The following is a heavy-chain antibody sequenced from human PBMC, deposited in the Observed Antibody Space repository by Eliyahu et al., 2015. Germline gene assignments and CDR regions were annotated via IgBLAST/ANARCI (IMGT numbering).Heavy chain of an antibody. CDR2: IYYSGSA. CDR1: GASMSSGDYX. Sequence: QVQLQESGPGLVKPSQTLSLTCXVSGASMSSGDYXWSWIRQPXGKGLEWIGYIYYSGSAYYNPSLKSQATISVDTSKKQFSLKLSSVTAADTAVYYCARGSGRSYYVDYWGQGTLVTVSS. V-gene: IGHV4-30-4*01. J-gene: IGHJ4*02. D-gene: IGHD2-15*01. CDR3: ARGSGRSYYVDY.